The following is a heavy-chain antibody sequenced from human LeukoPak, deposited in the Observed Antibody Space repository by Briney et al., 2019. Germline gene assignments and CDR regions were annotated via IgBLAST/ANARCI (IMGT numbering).Heavy chain of an antibody. D-gene: IGHD3-3*01. CDR2: IYYTGSM. CDR3: ARETSESAYGY. J-gene: IGHJ4*02. V-gene: IGHV4-61*01. CDR1: GGSVSSGRYY. Sequence: SETLSLTCTVSGGSVSSGRYYWSWVRQPPGKGLEWIGFIYYTGSMNYNPSLKSRVAISMDKSKNQLSLKLSSVTAADTAVYYCARETSESAYGYWGQGTLVTVSS.